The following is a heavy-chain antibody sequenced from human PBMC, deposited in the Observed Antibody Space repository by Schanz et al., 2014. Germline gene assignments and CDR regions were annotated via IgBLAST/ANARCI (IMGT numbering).Heavy chain of an antibody. V-gene: IGHV3-7*01. CDR3: EREESYYGAGSYRY. D-gene: IGHD3-10*01. CDR2: INLDGSGK. J-gene: IGHJ4*02. Sequence: EVQLVESGGGLVQPGGSLRLSCAASGFTFTNYWMTWVRQAPGKGLEWVANINLDGSGKIYLGSVRGRFAISRDDAQNSLYLPMNSLRAEDTSVYDGEREESYYGAGSYRYWGPGTLVTVSP. CDR1: GFTFTNYW.